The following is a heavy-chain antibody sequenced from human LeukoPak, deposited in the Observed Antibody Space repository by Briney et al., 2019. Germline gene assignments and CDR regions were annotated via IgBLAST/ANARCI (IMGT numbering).Heavy chain of an antibody. J-gene: IGHJ4*02. Sequence: SVKVSCKASGYTFTSYDINWVRQAPGQGLEWMGRIIPILGIANYAQKFQGRVTITADKSASTAYMELSSLRSEDTAVYYCAQVGASEGPFDYWGQGTLVTVSS. CDR2: IIPILGIA. CDR3: AQVGASEGPFDY. CDR1: GYTFTSYD. D-gene: IGHD1-26*01. V-gene: IGHV1-69*04.